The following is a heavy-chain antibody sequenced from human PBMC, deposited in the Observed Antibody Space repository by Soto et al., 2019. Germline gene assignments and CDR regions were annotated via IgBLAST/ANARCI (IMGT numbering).Heavy chain of an antibody. Sequence: GGTLRLSCAASRFTFSSYGMHWVRQAPGKGLEWVAVIWYDGSNKYYADSVKGRFTISRDNSKNTLYLQMNSLRAEDTAVYYCARGIKYSSGWYGHSYHYCMDVWRQGTTGTVS. J-gene: IGHJ6*02. D-gene: IGHD6-19*01. CDR2: IWYDGSNK. CDR1: RFTFSSYG. CDR3: ARGIKYSSGWYGHSYHYCMDV. V-gene: IGHV3-33*01.